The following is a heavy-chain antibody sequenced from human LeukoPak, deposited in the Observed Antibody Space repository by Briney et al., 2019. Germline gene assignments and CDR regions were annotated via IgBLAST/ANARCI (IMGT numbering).Heavy chain of an antibody. Sequence: GGSLRLSCAASGFIFSTYGMHWVRQAPGKGLEWVAVIWYDGSKKYYADSVKGRFTIPRDKSKNTVYLQMNSLRAEDTAVYYCARDCGGGSCYYFDYWGQGTLVTVSS. CDR1: GFIFSTYG. CDR2: IWYDGSKK. CDR3: ARDCGGGSCYYFDY. D-gene: IGHD2-15*01. J-gene: IGHJ4*02. V-gene: IGHV3-33*01.